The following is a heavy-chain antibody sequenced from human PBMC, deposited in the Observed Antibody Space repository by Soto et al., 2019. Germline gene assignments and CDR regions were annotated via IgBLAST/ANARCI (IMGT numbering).Heavy chain of an antibody. CDR1: GFTFSSYG. CDR3: AKDTAGPRSGYYYYYYYYYGMDV. V-gene: IGHV3-30*18. J-gene: IGHJ6*02. Sequence: GGSLRLSCAASGFTFSSYGMHWVRQAPGKGLEWVAVISYDGSNKYYADSVKGRFTISRDNSKNTLYLQMNSLRAEDTAVYYCAKDTAGPRSGYYYYYYYYYGMDVWGQGTTVTVSS. CDR2: ISYDGSNK. D-gene: IGHD3-22*01.